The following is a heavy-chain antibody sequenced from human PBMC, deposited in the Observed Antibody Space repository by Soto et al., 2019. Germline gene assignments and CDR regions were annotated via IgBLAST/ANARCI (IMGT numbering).Heavy chain of an antibody. CDR3: AGASSYDSSDTDDF. CDR2: MKHDGSEI. J-gene: IGHJ4*02. CDR1: GFTFSNYW. V-gene: IGHV3-7*03. Sequence: GGSLRLSCTGSGFTFSNYWMSWVRQAPGKGLECVANMKHDGSEIYYGDSVKGRFIISRDNPRNSLYLQMDGLRAEDTAVYYCAGASSYDSSDTDDFWGQGTLVTVSS. D-gene: IGHD3-22*01.